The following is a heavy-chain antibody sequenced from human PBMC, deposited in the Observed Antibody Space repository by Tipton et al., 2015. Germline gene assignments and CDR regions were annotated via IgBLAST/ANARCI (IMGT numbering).Heavy chain of an antibody. Sequence: TLSLTCAVSGGSFSTYYWSWIRQPPGKGLEWIAEITHSGSTNYNPSLKGRVTISVDTSKNQFSLTLNSVAAADTAVYYCARDLEHGMDVWGHGTTVTVSS. D-gene: IGHD5-24*01. CDR2: ITHSGST. V-gene: IGHV4-34*01. CDR3: ARDLEHGMDV. CDR1: GGSFSTYY. J-gene: IGHJ6*02.